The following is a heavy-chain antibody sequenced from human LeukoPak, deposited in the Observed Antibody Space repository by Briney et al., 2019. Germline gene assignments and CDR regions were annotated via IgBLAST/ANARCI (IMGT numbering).Heavy chain of an antibody. CDR3: ARAMYYYDSSGLGDNWFDP. D-gene: IGHD3-22*01. CDR2: FYSRGGT. V-gene: IGHV3-53*04. J-gene: IGHJ5*02. CDR1: GFTVSTVY. Sequence: GGSLRLSCAASGFTVSTVYMSWVRQAPGKGLEWVSVFYSRGGTYYAASVKGRFTTSRHNSKNTLYLQMNSLRAEDTAVYYCARAMYYYDSSGLGDNWFDPWGQGTLVTVSS.